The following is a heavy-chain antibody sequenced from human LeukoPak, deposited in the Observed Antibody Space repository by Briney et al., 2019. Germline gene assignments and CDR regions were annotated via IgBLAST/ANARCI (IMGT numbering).Heavy chain of an antibody. CDR3: AKDRGIAVPGTSFDY. J-gene: IGHJ4*02. CDR1: GFTFSSYA. Sequence: GGSLRLSCAASGFTFSSYAMSWVRQAPGKGLEWVSAISGSGGSTYYADSVKGRFTISRDNSKNTLNLQMNSLRAEDTAVYYCAKDRGIAVPGTSFDYWGQGTLVTVSS. V-gene: IGHV3-23*01. D-gene: IGHD6-19*01. CDR2: ISGSGGST.